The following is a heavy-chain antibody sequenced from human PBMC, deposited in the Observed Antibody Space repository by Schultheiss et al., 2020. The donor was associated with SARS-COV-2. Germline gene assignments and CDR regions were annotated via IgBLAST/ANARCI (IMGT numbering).Heavy chain of an antibody. J-gene: IGHJ3*02. CDR1: GYTFTSYG. Sequence: ASVKVSCKASGYTFTSYGISWVRQAPGQGLEWMGIINPSGGSTSYAQKFQGRVTITRDTSASTAYMELSSLRSEDTAVYYCARDQTDSSGYYEGDAFDIWGQGTMVTVSS. D-gene: IGHD3-22*01. CDR2: INPSGGST. CDR3: ARDQTDSSGYYEGDAFDI. V-gene: IGHV1-46*01.